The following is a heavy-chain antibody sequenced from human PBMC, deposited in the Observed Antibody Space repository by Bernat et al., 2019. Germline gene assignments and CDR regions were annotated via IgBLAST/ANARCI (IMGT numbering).Heavy chain of an antibody. J-gene: IGHJ3*02. CDR2: ISPYNDNT. Sequence: QVELVQSGAEVEKPGASVKVSCKASGYTFTSYGITWVRQAPGQGLEWMGWISPYNDNTEYSQKFQGRVTMTTDTSTSTAYMEVRRMRSDDTAVYYWARDDGGSGATCPGDGFDIWGQGTMVTVSS. D-gene: IGHD2-15*01. CDR1: GYTFTSYG. CDR3: ARDDGGSGATCPGDGFDI. V-gene: IGHV1-18*01.